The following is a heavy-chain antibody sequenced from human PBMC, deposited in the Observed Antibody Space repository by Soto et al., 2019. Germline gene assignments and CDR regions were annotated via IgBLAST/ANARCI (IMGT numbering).Heavy chain of an antibody. J-gene: IGHJ4*02. CDR1: GFSLNTYGVG. CDR3: ARALGSWGAYYYDY. Sequence: QITLKESGPTLVKPTQTLTLTCTVSGFSLNTYGVGVGWIRQPPGKALEWLALIYWDNDKRYSPSLKSRLTTTKDTSKNQVVLTMTNMDPVDAGSYYCARALGSWGAYYYDYWGQGTLLTVSS. V-gene: IGHV2-5*02. CDR2: IYWDNDK. D-gene: IGHD3-16*01.